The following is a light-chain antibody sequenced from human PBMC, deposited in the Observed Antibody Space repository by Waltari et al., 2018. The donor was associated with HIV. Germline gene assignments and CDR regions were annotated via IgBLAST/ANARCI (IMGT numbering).Light chain of an antibody. Sequence: DIQMTQSPSSLSASVGDRVTITCRASQSVSNSLNWYQQKPGKAPKLLIYAASSLQSEVPSRFSGSGSGTDFTLTVNSLQPEDFATYYCQQTYRTPQTFGQGTRLENK. J-gene: IGKJ5*01. CDR3: QQTYRTPQT. CDR1: QSVSNS. V-gene: IGKV1-39*01. CDR2: AAS.